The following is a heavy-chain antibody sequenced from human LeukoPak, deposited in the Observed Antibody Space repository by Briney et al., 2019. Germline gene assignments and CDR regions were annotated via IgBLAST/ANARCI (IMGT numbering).Heavy chain of an antibody. D-gene: IGHD6-13*01. J-gene: IGHJ2*01. CDR1: GFTFDDYA. Sequence: GRSLRLSCAASGFTFDDYAMHWVRQAPGKGLEWVSGISWNSGSIGYADSVKGRFTISRDNAKNSLYLQMNSLRAEDTALYYCAKSLYSSSWYSYFDLWGRGTLVTVSS. CDR2: ISWNSGSI. V-gene: IGHV3-9*01. CDR3: AKSLYSSSWYSYFDL.